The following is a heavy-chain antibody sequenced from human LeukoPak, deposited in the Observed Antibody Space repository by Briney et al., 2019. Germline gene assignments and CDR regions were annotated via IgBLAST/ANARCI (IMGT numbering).Heavy chain of an antibody. J-gene: IGHJ3*02. CDR3: AKPRGIQLWVDAFDI. Sequence: GGSLRLSCAASGFTFSSYWMSWVRQAPGKGLEWVANIKQDGSEKYYVDSVKGRFTISRDNAKNSLYLQMNSLRAEDTAVYYCAKPRGIQLWVDAFDIWGQGTMVTVSS. CDR1: GFTFSSYW. D-gene: IGHD5-18*01. CDR2: IKQDGSEK. V-gene: IGHV3-7*03.